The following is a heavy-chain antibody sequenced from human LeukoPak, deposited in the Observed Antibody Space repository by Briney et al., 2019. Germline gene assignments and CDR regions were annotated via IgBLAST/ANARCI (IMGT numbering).Heavy chain of an antibody. D-gene: IGHD6-19*01. J-gene: IGHJ5*02. CDR2: ISHDGSKK. CDR1: GFAFSSYA. V-gene: IGHV3-30-3*01. CDR3: ARDSTIAVAGTLYNYFDP. Sequence: PGGSLRLSCAASGFAFSSYAVHWVRQAPGKGLECVAVISHDGSKKYYADFVKGRFTISRDNSKNTLYLQMNSLRAEDTAVYYCARDSTIAVAGTLYNYFDPWGQGTLVTVSS.